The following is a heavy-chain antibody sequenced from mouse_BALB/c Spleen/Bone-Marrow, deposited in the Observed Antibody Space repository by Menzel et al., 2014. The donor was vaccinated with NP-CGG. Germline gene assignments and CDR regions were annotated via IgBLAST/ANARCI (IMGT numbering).Heavy chain of an antibody. CDR3: ARLYDCGWHVY. D-gene: IGHD2-3*01. CDR2: INPGSSTI. Sequence: EVKLMESGGGLVQPGGSLKLSCAASGFDFSRYWMSWVRQAPGKGLEWIGEINPGSSTINYTPSLKDKFIISRDNAKNTLYLQMNKVRSEDTALYYCARLYDCGWHVYWGQGTQVTVSA. J-gene: IGHJ3*01. V-gene: IGHV4-1*02. CDR1: GFDFSRYW.